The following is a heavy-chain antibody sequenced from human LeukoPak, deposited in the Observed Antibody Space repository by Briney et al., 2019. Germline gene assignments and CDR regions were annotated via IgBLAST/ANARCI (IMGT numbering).Heavy chain of an antibody. CDR2: IYHSGST. CDR3: ARPAVAGPYAFDI. CDR1: GYSISSGYY. J-gene: IGHJ3*02. V-gene: IGHV4-38-2*02. Sequence: PSETLSLTCTVSGYSISSGYYWGWIRQPPGKGLGWIGSIYHSGSTYYNPSLKSRVTISVDTSKNQFSLKLSSVTAADTAVYYCARPAVAGPYAFDIWGQGTMVTVSS. D-gene: IGHD6-19*01.